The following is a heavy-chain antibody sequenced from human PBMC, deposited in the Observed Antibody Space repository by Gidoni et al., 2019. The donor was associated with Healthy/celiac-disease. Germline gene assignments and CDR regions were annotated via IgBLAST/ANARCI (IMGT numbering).Heavy chain of an antibody. CDR1: GFTFSSYG. V-gene: IGHV3-30*18. J-gene: IGHJ6*03. D-gene: IGHD5-18*01. Sequence: QVQLVESGGGVVQPGRSLRLSCAASGFTFSSYGMHWVRQAPGKGLEWVAVISYDGSNKYYADSVKGRFTISRDNSKNTLYLQMNSLRAEDTAVYYCAKDVDTAMVHYYYYMDVWGKGTTVTVSS. CDR3: AKDVDTAMVHYYYYMDV. CDR2: ISYDGSNK.